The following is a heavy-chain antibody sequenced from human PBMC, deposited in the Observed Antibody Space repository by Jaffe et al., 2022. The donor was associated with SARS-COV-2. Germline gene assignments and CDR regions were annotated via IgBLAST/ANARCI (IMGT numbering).Heavy chain of an antibody. CDR3: ARVDLTMIERARGLYGSFDI. J-gene: IGHJ3*02. CDR2: IIPFFGTV. V-gene: IGHV1-69*01. Sequence: QVQLVQSGAEVKKPGSSVKVSCKASGGTFSSFGFSWVRQAPGQGLEWMGGIIPFFGTVNLAQKFQGRVTITADESTSTVYMELSSLRSEDTAAYYCARVDLTMIERARGLYGSFDIWGQGTMVTVSS. D-gene: IGHD3-22*01. CDR1: GGTFSSFG.